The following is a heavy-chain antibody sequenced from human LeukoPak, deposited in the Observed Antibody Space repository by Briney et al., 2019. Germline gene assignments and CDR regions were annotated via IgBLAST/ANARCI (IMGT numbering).Heavy chain of an antibody. V-gene: IGHV3-9*01. CDR1: GFTFDDYA. J-gene: IGHJ3*02. CDR2: ISWNSGSI. Sequence: GGSLRLSCAASGFTFDDYAMHWVRQAPGKGLEWVSGISWNSGSIGYADSVKGRFTISRDNAKNSLYLQMNSLRAEDTAVYYCARGRRDYALQGDAFDIWGQGTMVTVSS. D-gene: IGHD3-16*01. CDR3: ARGRRDYALQGDAFDI.